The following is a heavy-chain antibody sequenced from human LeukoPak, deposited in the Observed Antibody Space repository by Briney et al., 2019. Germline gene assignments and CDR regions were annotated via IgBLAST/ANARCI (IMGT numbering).Heavy chain of an antibody. D-gene: IGHD1-26*01. CDR3: ARLLRPGGRKGDAFDI. Sequence: SQTLSLTCTVSGGSISGHHWTWIRQPPGTGLEWIGYSYDSGDFNYNPSLKSRVTIWMDMSNNQFSLTMSSVTAADTAMYYCARLLRPGGRKGDAFDIWGQGTLVTVSS. J-gene: IGHJ3*02. CDR2: SYDSGDF. CDR1: GGSISGHH. V-gene: IGHV4-59*08.